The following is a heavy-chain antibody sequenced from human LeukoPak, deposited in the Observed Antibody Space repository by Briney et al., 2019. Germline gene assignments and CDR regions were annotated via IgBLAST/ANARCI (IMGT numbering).Heavy chain of an antibody. CDR1: GGSFSGYY. CDR3: ARGHVGSYAYYYYYGTDV. CDR2: INHSGST. D-gene: IGHD2-8*01. V-gene: IGHV4-34*01. J-gene: IGHJ6*02. Sequence: SETLSLTCAVYGGSFSGYYWSWIRQPPKKGLEWIGEINHSGSTNYNPSLKSRVIISVDTSKNQFSLKVRSVTAADTAVYYCARGHVGSYAYYYYYGTDVWGQGTTVTVSS.